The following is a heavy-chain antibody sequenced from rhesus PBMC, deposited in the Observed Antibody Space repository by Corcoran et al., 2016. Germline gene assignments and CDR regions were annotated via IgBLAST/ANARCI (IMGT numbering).Heavy chain of an antibody. CDR1: GGSISDDYY. J-gene: IGHJ4*01. D-gene: IGHD6-25*01. CDR2: INGSGGGA. V-gene: IGHV4-106*01. CDR3: ASPIAAVRYYFDY. Sequence: QVQLQESGPGLVKPSETLSLTCAVSGGSISDDYYWSWIRQPPGKGLEWIGYINGSGGGANYNPTHKNRGTISIYTSRNQFSLKLSSVAAADTAVYYCASPIAAVRYYFDYWGQGVLVTVSS.